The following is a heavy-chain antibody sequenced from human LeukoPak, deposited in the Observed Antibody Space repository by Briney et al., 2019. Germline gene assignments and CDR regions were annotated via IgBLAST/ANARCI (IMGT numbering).Heavy chain of an antibody. CDR2: INPNSGGT. Sequence: ASVKVSCKASGYTFTSYYMHWVRQAPGQGLEWMGWINPNSGGTNYAQKFQGRVTMTTDSSTSTAYMELSSLSSDDTGVYYGARDGIAAAGKPSSYYDMDVWGQGTTVTVSS. D-gene: IGHD6-13*01. CDR1: GYTFTSYY. CDR3: ARDGIAAAGKPSSYYDMDV. V-gene: IGHV1-2*02. J-gene: IGHJ6*02.